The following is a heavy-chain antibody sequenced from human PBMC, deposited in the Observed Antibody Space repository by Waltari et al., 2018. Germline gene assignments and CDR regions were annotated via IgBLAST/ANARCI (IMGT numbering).Heavy chain of an antibody. V-gene: IGHV3-48*04. CDR2: ISSSSSTI. D-gene: IGHD4-17*01. Sequence: EVQLVESGGGLVQPGGSLRLSCAASGFTFSSYSMNWVRQAPGKGLEWVSYISSSSSTIYYADSVKGRFTISRDNAKNSLYLQMNSLRAEDTAVYYCARDLEGMTTVTTRGHWGQGTLVTVSS. J-gene: IGHJ4*02. CDR3: ARDLEGMTTVTTRGH. CDR1: GFTFSSYS.